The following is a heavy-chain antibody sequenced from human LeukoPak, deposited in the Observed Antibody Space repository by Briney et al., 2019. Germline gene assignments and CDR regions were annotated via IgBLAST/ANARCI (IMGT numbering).Heavy chain of an antibody. Sequence: PGGSLRLSCAASGFTFSSYGMHWVRQAPGKGLEWVAVIWYDGSNKYYADSVKGRFTISRDNSKNTLYLQMNSLRAEDTAVYYCARTLSMVERYFDYWGQGTLVTVSS. CDR3: ARTLSMVERYFDY. J-gene: IGHJ4*02. CDR1: GFTFSSYG. D-gene: IGHD3-10*01. CDR2: IWYDGSNK. V-gene: IGHV3-33*01.